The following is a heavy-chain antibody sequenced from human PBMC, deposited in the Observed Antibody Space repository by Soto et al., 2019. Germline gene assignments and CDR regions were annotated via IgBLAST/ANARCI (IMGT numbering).Heavy chain of an antibody. CDR3: TRDPATTLGYGMDV. J-gene: IGHJ6*02. Sequence: GGSLRLSCAASGFVVSSSFMSCVRLAPGKGLEWVSVTYTTSWTYYVDSVKGRFTISRDDSRNTVYLQMNSLRAEDTAVYYCTRDPATTLGYGMDVWGQGTTVTVSS. D-gene: IGHD5-12*01. CDR1: GFVVSSSF. CDR2: TYTTSWT. V-gene: IGHV3-53*01.